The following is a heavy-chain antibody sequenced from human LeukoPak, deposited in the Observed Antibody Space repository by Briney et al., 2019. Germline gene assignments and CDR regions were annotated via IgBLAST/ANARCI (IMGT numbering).Heavy chain of an antibody. J-gene: IGHJ3*01. CDR3: ARHAPRDSSGNDAFDV. D-gene: IGHD3-22*01. CDR1: GGSISNYY. V-gene: IGHV4-59*08. Sequence: SETLSLTCTVSGGSISNYYWSWIRQPPGKGLEWIAYIFFSGSPKYNPSLTSQVTISVDTSKNQFSLKVISVTAADTAVYYCARHAPRDSSGNDAFDVWGQGTTVTVSS. CDR2: IFFSGSP.